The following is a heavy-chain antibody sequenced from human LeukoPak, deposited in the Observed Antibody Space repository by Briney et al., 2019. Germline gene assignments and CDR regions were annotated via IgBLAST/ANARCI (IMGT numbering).Heavy chain of an antibody. CDR2: TRNKANSYTT. Sequence: GGSLRLSCAASGFTFSDHYMDWVRQAPGKGLEWVGRTRNKANSYTTEYAASVKGRFTISRDDSKNSLYLQKNSLKTEDTAVYYCARGITYYDSSGLDYWGQGTLVTVSS. J-gene: IGHJ4*02. CDR1: GFTFSDHY. D-gene: IGHD3-22*01. CDR3: ARGITYYDSSGLDY. V-gene: IGHV3-72*01.